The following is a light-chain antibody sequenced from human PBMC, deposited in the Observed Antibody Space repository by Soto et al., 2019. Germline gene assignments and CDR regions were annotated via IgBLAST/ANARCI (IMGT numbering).Light chain of an antibody. CDR3: CSYAGTAV. J-gene: IGLJ2*01. CDR1: TSDVGSYNL. Sequence: QSALAQPASVSGSPGQSITISCTGTTSDVGSYNLVSWYQQHPGTAPKLLIYEVYKRPSGASTRFFGSKSGNTASLTISGLQADDEAVYYCCSYAGTAVFGGGTKVTVL. V-gene: IGLV2-23*02. CDR2: EVY.